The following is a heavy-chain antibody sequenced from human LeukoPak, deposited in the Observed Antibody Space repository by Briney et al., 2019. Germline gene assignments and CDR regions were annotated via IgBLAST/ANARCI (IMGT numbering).Heavy chain of an antibody. Sequence: GGSLRLSCAASGFTFSNYNMNWVRQAPGKGLEWISYISSSSSTISYADSVKGRFTISRDNAKNSLYLQMNSLRAEDTAVYYCARNRSRFDYWGQGTLVTVPS. V-gene: IGHV3-48*01. J-gene: IGHJ4*02. CDR2: ISSSSSTI. CDR1: GFTFSNYN. CDR3: ARNRSRFDY.